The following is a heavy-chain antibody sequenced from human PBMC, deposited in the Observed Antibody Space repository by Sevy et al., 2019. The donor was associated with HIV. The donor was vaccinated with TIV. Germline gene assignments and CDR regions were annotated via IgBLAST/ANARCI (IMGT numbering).Heavy chain of an antibody. CDR3: AREVGFWSGYENVVCRAFDI. CDR1: GGSISSGGYY. Sequence: SETLSLTCTVSGGSISSGGYYWSWIRQHPGKGLEWIGYIYYSGSTYYNPSLKSRVTISVDTSKNQFSLKLSSVTAADTAGYYCAREVGFWSGYENVVCRAFDIWGQGTMVTVSS. D-gene: IGHD3-3*01. CDR2: IYYSGST. V-gene: IGHV4-31*03. J-gene: IGHJ3*02.